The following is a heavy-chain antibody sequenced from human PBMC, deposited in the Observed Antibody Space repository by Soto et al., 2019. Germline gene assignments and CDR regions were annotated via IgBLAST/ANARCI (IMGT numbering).Heavy chain of an antibody. J-gene: IGHJ4*02. Sequence: GGSLRLSCAASGFTFSSYAMSWVRQAPGKGLEWVSAISGSGGSTYYADSVKGRFTISRDNSKNTLYLQMNSLRAEDKAVYYCAKDGSPYYYDSSGYYYFDYWGQGTLVTVSS. CDR1: GFTFSSYA. CDR2: ISGSGGST. V-gene: IGHV3-23*01. D-gene: IGHD3-22*01. CDR3: AKDGSPYYYDSSGYYYFDY.